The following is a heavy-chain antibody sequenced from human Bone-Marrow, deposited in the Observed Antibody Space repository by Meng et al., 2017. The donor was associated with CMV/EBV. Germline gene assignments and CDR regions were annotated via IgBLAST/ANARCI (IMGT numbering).Heavy chain of an antibody. J-gene: IGHJ4*02. CDR3: ASSPGDYGSYFDY. CDR1: GFTVSSNY. D-gene: IGHD4-17*01. V-gene: IGHV3-53*01. CDR2: IYSGGST. Sequence: GESLKISCAASGFTVSSNYMSWVRQAPGKGLEWVSLIYSGGSTYYADSVKGRFTISRDNSKNRLYLQMNSLRVDDTAVYYCASSPGDYGSYFDYWGQGTLVTVSS.